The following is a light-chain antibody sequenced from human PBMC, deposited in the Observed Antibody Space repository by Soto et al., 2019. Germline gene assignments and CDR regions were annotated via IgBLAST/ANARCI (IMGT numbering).Light chain of an antibody. V-gene: IGKV1-9*01. J-gene: IGKJ2*01. CDR3: QQLRAYPHT. CDR2: PAS. Sequence: DIPLTQSPSFLSASVGDRVTVTCRASQTINAYLAWFQKKERKAPELLIYPASTLQGGVPSRFSGHGSGIEFPLTISSLQPEDFATYYCQQLRAYPHTFGQGTKLEI. CDR1: QTINAY.